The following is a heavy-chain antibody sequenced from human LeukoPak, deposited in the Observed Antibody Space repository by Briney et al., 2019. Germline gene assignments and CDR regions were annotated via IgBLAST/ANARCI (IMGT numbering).Heavy chain of an antibody. CDR3: ARAHSGGYFNWFDP. V-gene: IGHV3-7*01. D-gene: IGHD1-26*01. CDR2: IKQDGSEK. CDR1: GFTFSSYW. J-gene: IGHJ5*02. Sequence: GGSLRLSCAASGFTFSSYWMSWVRQAPGKGLEWVANIKQDGSEKYYVDSVKGRFTISRDNAKNSLYLQMNSLRAEDTAVYYCARAHSGGYFNWFDPWGQGTLVTVSS.